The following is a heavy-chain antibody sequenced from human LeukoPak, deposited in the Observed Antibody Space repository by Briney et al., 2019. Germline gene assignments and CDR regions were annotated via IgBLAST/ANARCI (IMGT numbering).Heavy chain of an antibody. Sequence: PSETLSLTCTVSGGSISSYYWSWIRQPPGKGLEWIGYIYYSGSTNYNPSLKSRVTISVDTSKNQLSLDLASVTAADTAVYYCSRESGAFSPFGYWGQGTLVTVHS. D-gene: IGHD1-26*01. CDR1: GGSISSYY. CDR2: IYYSGST. J-gene: IGHJ4*02. CDR3: SRESGAFSPFGY. V-gene: IGHV4-59*12.